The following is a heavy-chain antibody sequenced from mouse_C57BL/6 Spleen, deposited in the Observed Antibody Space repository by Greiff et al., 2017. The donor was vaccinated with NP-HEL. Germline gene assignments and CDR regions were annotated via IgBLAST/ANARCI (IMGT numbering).Heavy chain of an antibody. J-gene: IGHJ1*03. CDR3: ARGYYGSRYFDV. D-gene: IGHD1-1*01. CDR1: GYTFTSYW. Sequence: QVQLQQPGAKLVRPGTSVKLSCKASGYTFTSYWMHWVKQRHGQGLEWIGVIDPSDSYTNSNQKFKGKATLTVDKSSSTAYMQLSSLTSEDSAVYYCARGYYGSRYFDVWGTGTTVTGAS. V-gene: IGHV1-59*01. CDR2: IDPSDSYT.